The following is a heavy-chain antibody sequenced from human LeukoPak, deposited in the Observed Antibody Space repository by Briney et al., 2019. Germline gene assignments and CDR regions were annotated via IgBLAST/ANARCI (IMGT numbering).Heavy chain of an antibody. CDR1: GGSISSYY. V-gene: IGHV4-59*01. CDR2: IDYSGST. Sequence: SETLSLTCTVSGGSISSYYWSWIRQPPGKGLEWIGYIDYSGSTIHNPSLKSRVTISVNTSKNQFSLQLSSVTAADTAVYYCARLRSSYYYYYGMDVWGQGTTVTVSS. D-gene: IGHD3-10*01. J-gene: IGHJ6*02. CDR3: ARLRSSYYYYYGMDV.